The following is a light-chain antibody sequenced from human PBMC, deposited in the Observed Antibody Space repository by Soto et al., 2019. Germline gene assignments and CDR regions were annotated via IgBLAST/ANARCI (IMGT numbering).Light chain of an antibody. CDR1: QSVSSY. J-gene: IGKJ4*01. Sequence: EIVLTQSPATLSLSPGERATLSCRASQSVSSYLAWYQQKPGQAPRLLIYDASNRATGIPARFSGSGSGTGFTLTISSREPEDCAVYYCQQRSNWPLTFGGGTKVEIK. CDR2: DAS. V-gene: IGKV3-11*01. CDR3: QQRSNWPLT.